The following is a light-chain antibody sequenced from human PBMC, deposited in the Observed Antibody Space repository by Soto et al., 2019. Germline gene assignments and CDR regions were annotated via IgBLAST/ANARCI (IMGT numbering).Light chain of an antibody. J-gene: IGKJ1*01. CDR3: QQYNSYPWT. CDR1: QNINNW. CDR2: KAS. V-gene: IGKV1-5*03. Sequence: DIQMTQSPSTLSASVGDRVSITCRASQNINNWLAWYQQKPGKALKLLIYKASTLESGAPLRFSGSGSGTEFTLTITSLQPDDFATYYCQQYNSYPWTFGQGTKVDIK.